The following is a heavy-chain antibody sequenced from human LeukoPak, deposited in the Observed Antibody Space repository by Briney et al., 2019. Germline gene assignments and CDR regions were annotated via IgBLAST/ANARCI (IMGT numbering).Heavy chain of an antibody. CDR1: GGSFSGYY. V-gene: IGHV4-34*01. Sequence: SETLSLNCAVYGGSFSGYYWSWIRQPPGKGLECIVEINHSGSTNYNPSLKSRLTISVHTSKNHVSLKLSSVTAADTAGYYCAASMDVWGEGTTVTVSS. CDR3: AASMDV. CDR2: INHSGST. J-gene: IGHJ6*03.